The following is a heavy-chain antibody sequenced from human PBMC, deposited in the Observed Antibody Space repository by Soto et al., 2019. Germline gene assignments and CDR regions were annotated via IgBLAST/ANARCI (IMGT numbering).Heavy chain of an antibody. CDR3: TTGAVLGYYYYGMDV. CDR2: IKSKTDGGTT. CDR1: GFTFSNAC. J-gene: IGHJ6*02. V-gene: IGHV3-15*07. D-gene: IGHD3-16*01. Sequence: EVQLVESGGVLVKPGGSLRLSCAASGFTFSNACMNWVRQAPGKGLEWVGRIKSKTDGGTTDYAAPVKGRFTISRDDSKSTLDLQMNSLKTKDTAVYYCTTGAVLGYYYYGMDVWGQGTTVTVSS.